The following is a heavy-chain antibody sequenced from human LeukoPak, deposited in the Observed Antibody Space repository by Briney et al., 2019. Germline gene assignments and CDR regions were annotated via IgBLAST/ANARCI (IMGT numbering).Heavy chain of an antibody. Sequence: KSSETLSLTCAVYGGSFSDYYWSWIRQPPGRGLEWIGEINHSGSTNYNPSLKSRVTISVDTSKNQFSLKLSSVTAADTAVYYCASCSDNCYLIFFDLWGRGSQVAVSS. CDR1: GGSFSDYY. J-gene: IGHJ2*01. CDR2: INHSGST. V-gene: IGHV4-34*01. CDR3: ASCSDNCYLIFFDL. D-gene: IGHD2-21*02.